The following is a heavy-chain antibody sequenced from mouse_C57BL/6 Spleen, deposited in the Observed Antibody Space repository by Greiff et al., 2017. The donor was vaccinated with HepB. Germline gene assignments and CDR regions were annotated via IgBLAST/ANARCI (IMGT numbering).Heavy chain of an antibody. J-gene: IGHJ1*03. D-gene: IGHD1-1*01. CDR1: GYAFSSYW. CDR3: ARVPYYYGSSYVGWYFDV. V-gene: IGHV1-80*01. Sequence: VQLQQSGAELVKPGASVKISCKASGYAFSSYWMNWVKQRPGKGLEWIGQIYPGDGDTNYNGKFKGKATLTADKSSSTAYMQLSSLTSEDSAVYFCARVPYYYGSSYVGWYFDVWGTGTTVTVSS. CDR2: IYPGDGDT.